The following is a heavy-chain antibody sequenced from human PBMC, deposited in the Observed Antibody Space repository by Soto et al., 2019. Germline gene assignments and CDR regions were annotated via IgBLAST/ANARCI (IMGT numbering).Heavy chain of an antibody. CDR1: GGSISSSSYY. CDR2: IYYSGST. V-gene: IGHV4-39*01. CDR3: ARVTRRIAPTYSRSWYGGSMGVNYMEV. D-gene: IGHD6-13*01. J-gene: IGHJ6*03. Sequence: SETLSLTCTVFGGSISSSSYYWGWIRQPPGKGLEWIGSIYYSGSTYYNPSLKSRVTISVDTSKNQFSLKLSSVTAADTAVYYCARVTRRIAPTYSRSWYGGSMGVNYMEVWGKGTTVPVSS.